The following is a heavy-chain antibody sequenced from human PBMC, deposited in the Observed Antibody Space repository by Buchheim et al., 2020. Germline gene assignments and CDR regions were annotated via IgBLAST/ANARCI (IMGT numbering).Heavy chain of an antibody. CDR2: ISYDGSNK. V-gene: IGHV3-30*18. CDR1: GFTFSSYG. Sequence: QVQLVESGGGVVQPGRSLRLSCAASGFTFSSYGMHWVRQAPGKGLEWVAVISYDGSNKYYADSVKGRFTISRDNSKNTLYLQMNSLRAEDTAGYYCGKEMYSSGWQGTEFFQHWGQGTL. CDR3: GKEMYSSGWQGTEFFQH. D-gene: IGHD6-19*01. J-gene: IGHJ1*01.